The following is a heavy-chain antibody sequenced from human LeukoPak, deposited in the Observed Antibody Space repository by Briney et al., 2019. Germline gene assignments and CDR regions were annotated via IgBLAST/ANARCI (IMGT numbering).Heavy chain of an antibody. CDR3: AKRRCSGGSCYEASFDY. J-gene: IGHJ4*02. V-gene: IGHV3-23*01. D-gene: IGHD2-15*01. CDR1: GFTFSSYA. CDR2: ISGSGGST. Sequence: GGSLRLSCPASGFTFSSYAMSWVRQAPGKGLEWVSAISGSGGSTYYADSVKGRFTISRDNSKNTLYLQMNSLRAEDTAVYYCAKRRCSGGSCYEASFDYWGQGTLVTVSS.